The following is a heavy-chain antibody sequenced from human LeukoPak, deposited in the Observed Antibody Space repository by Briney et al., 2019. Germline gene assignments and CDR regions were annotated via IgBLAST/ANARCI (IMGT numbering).Heavy chain of an antibody. CDR1: GGSISSSSYY. D-gene: IGHD3-3*01. CDR2: IYYSGST. V-gene: IGHV4-39*01. CDR3: ARRIPAYDFWSGYYRYAFDI. Sequence: SETLSLTCTVSGGSISSSSYYWGWIRQPPGKGLEWIGSIYYSGSTYYNPSLKSRVTISVDTSKNQFSLKLSSVTAADTAVYYCARRIPAYDFWSGYYRYAFDIWGQGAMATVSS. J-gene: IGHJ3*02.